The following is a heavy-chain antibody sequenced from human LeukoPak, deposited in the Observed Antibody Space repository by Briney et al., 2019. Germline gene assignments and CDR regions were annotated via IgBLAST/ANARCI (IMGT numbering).Heavy chain of an antibody. CDR3: ARATFYVWGSYRYTGAFDI. J-gene: IGHJ3*02. D-gene: IGHD3-16*02. CDR1: GYTFTGYY. CDR2: INPNSGGT. Sequence: ASVKVSCKASGYTFTGYYMHWVRQAPGQGREWMGWINPNSGGTNYAQKLQSRVTMTRDTSISTAYMELSRLRSDDTAVDYCARATFYVWGSYRYTGAFDIWGQGTMVTVSS. V-gene: IGHV1-2*02.